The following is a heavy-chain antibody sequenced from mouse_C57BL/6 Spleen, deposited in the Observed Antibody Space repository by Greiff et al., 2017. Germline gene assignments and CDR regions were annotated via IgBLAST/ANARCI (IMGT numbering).Heavy chain of an antibody. D-gene: IGHD1-1*02. Sequence: VQLQQSVAELVRPGASVKLSCTASGFNIKNTYMHWVKQRPEQGLEWIGRIDPANGNTKYAPKFQGKDTITADTSSNTAYLQLSSLTSEDTAIYYGAGSPYGSYLAWFAYWGQGTLVTVSA. V-gene: IGHV14-3*01. CDR3: AGSPYGSYLAWFAY. CDR1: GFNIKNTY. J-gene: IGHJ3*01. CDR2: IDPANGNT.